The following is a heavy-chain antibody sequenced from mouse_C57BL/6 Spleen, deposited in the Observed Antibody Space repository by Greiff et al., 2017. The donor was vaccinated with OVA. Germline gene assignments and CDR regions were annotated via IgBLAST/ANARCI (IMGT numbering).Heavy chain of an antibody. Sequence: VQLQQSGAELVRPGASVTLSCKASGYTFTDYEMHWVKQTPVHGLEWIGAIDPETGDTDYTQKFKGRAILTADNSSSTAYMELRSLTSEDSAVYYCTRVMTSVVDSGFAYWGQGTLVTVSA. J-gene: IGHJ3*01. CDR3: TRVMTSVVDSGFAY. D-gene: IGHD1-1*01. V-gene: IGHV1-15*01. CDR1: GYTFTDYE. CDR2: IDPETGDT.